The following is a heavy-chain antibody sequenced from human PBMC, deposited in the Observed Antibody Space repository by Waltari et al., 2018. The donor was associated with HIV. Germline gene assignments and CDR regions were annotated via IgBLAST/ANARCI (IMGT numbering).Heavy chain of an antibody. J-gene: IGHJ4*02. D-gene: IGHD6-19*01. V-gene: IGHV4-39*01. CDR1: PRYITQSYY. CDR2: IYSNGVS. Sequence: QLHLQASGPALLKPSETLSLTCPFPPRYITQSYYWGWVPQFPGPGLEWLGSIYSNGVSHYAPYLKSRVALSVDMSKNQFSLTLTAVTAADTSRYFCVALRTVTGTIDKWGQGTLVTVS. CDR3: VALRTVTGTIDK.